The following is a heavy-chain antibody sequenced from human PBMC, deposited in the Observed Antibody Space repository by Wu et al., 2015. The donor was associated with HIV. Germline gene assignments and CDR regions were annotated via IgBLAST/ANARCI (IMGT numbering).Heavy chain of an antibody. CDR1: GYTFTSFG. Sequence: QVQLVQSGAEVKKPGASMKVSCEASGYTFTSFGITWVRQAPGQGLEWMGWISAYNGNTNYAQKFQGRVTMTTDTSTSTAYMELRSLRSDDTAVYYCARDLDEWSYAFRPTSVPVDVWGQ. D-gene: IGHD1-26*01. CDR2: ISAYNGNT. J-gene: IGHJ6*01. V-gene: IGHV1-18*01. CDR3: ARDLDEWSYAFRPTSVPVDV.